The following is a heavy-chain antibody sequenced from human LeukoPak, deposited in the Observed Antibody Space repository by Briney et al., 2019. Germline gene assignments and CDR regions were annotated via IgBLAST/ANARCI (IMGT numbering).Heavy chain of an antibody. CDR1: GGTFSDDA. Sequence: ASVKVSCKASGGTFSDDAVSWVRQAPGQGLEWMGGIIPILDTADYAQKFQGRVTITTDESTGTAYMELSSLRSEDTAVYYCARGWGPYCSSTSCLNPQSSNWFDPWGQGTLVTVSS. CDR2: IIPILDTA. D-gene: IGHD2-2*01. J-gene: IGHJ5*02. V-gene: IGHV1-69*05. CDR3: ARGWGPYCSSTSCLNPQSSNWFDP.